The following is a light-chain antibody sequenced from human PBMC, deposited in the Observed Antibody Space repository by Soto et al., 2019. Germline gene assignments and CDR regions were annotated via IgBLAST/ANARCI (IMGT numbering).Light chain of an antibody. J-gene: IGKJ5*01. V-gene: IGKV3-15*01. CDR1: QSVRSN. CDR3: QQYNKWPIT. CDR2: RAS. Sequence: EIVMTQSPATLSVSPGEGATLSCRASQSVRSNLAWYYQKPGQAPRLLIYRASSRAAGLPDRFSGSGSETEFTLTINSLQSEDFAVYYCQQYNKWPITFGQGTRLEI.